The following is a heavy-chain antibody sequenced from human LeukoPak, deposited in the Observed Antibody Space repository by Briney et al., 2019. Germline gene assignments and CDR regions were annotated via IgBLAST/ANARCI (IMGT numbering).Heavy chain of an antibody. CDR1: GFTFSSYG. V-gene: IGHV3-30*03. D-gene: IGHD7-27*01. Sequence: PGGSLRLSCAASGFTFSSYGMHWVRQAPGKGLEWVAVISYDGSNKYYADSVKGRFTISRDNSKNTLYLQMNSLRAEDTAVYYCAISTANWASDYWGQGTLVTVSS. CDR2: ISYDGSNK. CDR3: AISTANWASDY. J-gene: IGHJ4*02.